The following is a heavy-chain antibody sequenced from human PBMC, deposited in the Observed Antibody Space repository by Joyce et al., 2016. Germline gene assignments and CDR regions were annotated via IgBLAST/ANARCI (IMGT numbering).Heavy chain of an antibody. CDR2: IKPGGGGT. J-gene: IGHJ4*02. CDR1: GYAFISYY. Sequence: QVQLVQSGAEVKKPGASVRVSCKASGYAFISYYVHWVRQAPGQGLDWMGIIKPGGGGTNYAQTFLGRVTLNRDTATNTVYLDLSSLRSEDTAIYYCARALVPAAAFDFWGQGTLVTVSS. D-gene: IGHD2-2*01. V-gene: IGHV1-46*01. CDR3: ARALVPAAAFDF.